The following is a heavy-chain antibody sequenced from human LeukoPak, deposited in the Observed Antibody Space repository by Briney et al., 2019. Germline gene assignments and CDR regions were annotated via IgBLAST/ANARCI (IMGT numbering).Heavy chain of an antibody. CDR3: AKDANDILTGYYSSDAFDI. J-gene: IGHJ3*02. D-gene: IGHD3-9*01. V-gene: IGHV3-23*01. CDR1: GFTFSGVA. CDR2: ITTTGSST. Sequence: TGGSLRLSCAASGFTFSGVAMNWVRQAPGKGLEWVSSITTTGSSTYYADSVKGRFTISRDNSKNTLYLQMNSLRAEDTAVYYCAKDANDILTGYYSSDAFDIWGQGTMVTVSS.